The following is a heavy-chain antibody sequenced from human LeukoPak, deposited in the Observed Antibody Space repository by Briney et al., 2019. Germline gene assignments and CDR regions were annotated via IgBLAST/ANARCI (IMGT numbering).Heavy chain of an antibody. CDR3: AQMRRGSDAFDI. J-gene: IGHJ3*02. V-gene: IGHV4-39*07. CDR2: IYYSGST. D-gene: IGHD3-10*01. CDR1: GGSIRSSSYY. Sequence: SETLSLTCTVSGGSIRSSSYYWDWIRQPPGKGLEWIGSIYYSGSTYYNSSLKSRVSISVDTSKNQFSLKLSSVTAADTAIYYCAQMRRGSDAFDIWGQGTMVTVSS.